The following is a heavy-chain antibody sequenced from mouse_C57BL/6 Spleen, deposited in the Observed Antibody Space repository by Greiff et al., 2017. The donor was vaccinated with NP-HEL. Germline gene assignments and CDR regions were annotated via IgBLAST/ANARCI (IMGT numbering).Heavy chain of an antibody. CDR2: IYPGDGDT. J-gene: IGHJ2*01. Sequence: QVQLKESGPELVKPGASVKISCKASGYAFSSSWMNWVKQRPGKGLEWIGRIYPGDGDTNYNGKFKGKATLTADKSSSTAYMQLSSLTSEDSAVYFCARYDYDDVLDYWGQGTTLTVSS. CDR3: ARYDYDDVLDY. D-gene: IGHD2-4*01. V-gene: IGHV1-82*01. CDR1: GYAFSSSW.